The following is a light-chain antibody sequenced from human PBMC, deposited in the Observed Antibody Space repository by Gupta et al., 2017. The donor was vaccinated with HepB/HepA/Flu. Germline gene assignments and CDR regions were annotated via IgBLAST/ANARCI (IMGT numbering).Light chain of an antibody. CDR2: DAS. Sequence: EIVLTQSPATPSLSPGERATLSCRASQSISSYLVWYQQKPGQAPRLLIYDASKRATGIPARFSGSGSGTDFTLTISSLEPEDFAVYHCQQRTTWPLTFGGGTKVELK. J-gene: IGKJ4*01. CDR3: QQRTTWPLT. V-gene: IGKV3-11*01. CDR1: QSISSY.